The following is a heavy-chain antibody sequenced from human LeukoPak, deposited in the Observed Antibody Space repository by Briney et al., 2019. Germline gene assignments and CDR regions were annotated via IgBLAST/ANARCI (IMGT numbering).Heavy chain of an antibody. D-gene: IGHD3-22*01. Sequence: ASVKVSCKASGYTFTSYGISWVRQAPGQRLEWMGWINAGNGNTKYSQKFQGRVTITRDTSASTAYMELSSLRSEDTAVYYCARPHGSGYYQDFDYWGQGTLVTVSS. V-gene: IGHV1-3*01. J-gene: IGHJ4*02. CDR2: INAGNGNT. CDR3: ARPHGSGYYQDFDY. CDR1: GYTFTSYG.